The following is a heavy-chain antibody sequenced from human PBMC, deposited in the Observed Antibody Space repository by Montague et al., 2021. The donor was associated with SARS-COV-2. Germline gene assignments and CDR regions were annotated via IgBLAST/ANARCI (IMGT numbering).Heavy chain of an antibody. D-gene: IGHD3-3*01. J-gene: IGHJ5*02. CDR3: ASQTLGITIFGVVNGRWFDP. Sequence: SETLSLTCTVSGGSISSSSYNWGWIRQPPGKGLEWIGSIYYSGSTYYNPSLKSRVTISVDTSKNQFSLKLSSVTAADTAVYYCASQTLGITIFGVVNGRWFDPWGQGTLVTVSS. V-gene: IGHV4-39*01. CDR1: GGSISSSSYN. CDR2: IYYSGST.